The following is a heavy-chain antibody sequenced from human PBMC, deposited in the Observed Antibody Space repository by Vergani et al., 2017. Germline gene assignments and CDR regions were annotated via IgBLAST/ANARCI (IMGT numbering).Heavy chain of an antibody. V-gene: IGHV1-69*06. CDR2: IIPIFGTA. Sequence: QVQLVQSGAEVKKPGSSVKVSCKASGGTFSSYAISWVRQAPGQGLEWMGGIIPIFGTANYAQKFQGRVTLTADKSTSTAYMELSSLRAGDTAVYYCATLPLGGSSPYYYGMDVWGQGTTVTVSS. CDR1: GGTFSSYA. D-gene: IGHD6-6*01. J-gene: IGHJ6*01. CDR3: ATLPLGGSSPYYYGMDV.